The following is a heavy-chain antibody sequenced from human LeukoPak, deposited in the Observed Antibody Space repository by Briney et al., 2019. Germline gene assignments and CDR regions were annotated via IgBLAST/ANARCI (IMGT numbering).Heavy chain of an antibody. CDR1: GGSISSSSYY. V-gene: IGHV4-39*07. CDR3: ARGDCSSTICYSPMDV. D-gene: IGHD2-2*01. Sequence: SETLSLTCTVSGGSISSSSYYWGWIRQPPGKGLEWIGSIYYSGSTYYNPSLKSRVTISVDTSKNQFSLKVNSVTAADTAVYYCARGDCSSTICYSPMDVWGKGTTVTVSS. CDR2: IYYSGST. J-gene: IGHJ6*03.